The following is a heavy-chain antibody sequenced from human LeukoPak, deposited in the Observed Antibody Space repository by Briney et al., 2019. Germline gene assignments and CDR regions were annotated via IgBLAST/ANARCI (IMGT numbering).Heavy chain of an antibody. CDR2: INHSGST. CDR1: GGSFSGYY. J-gene: IGHJ3*02. V-gene: IGHV4-34*01. Sequence: SETLSLTCAVYGGSFSGYYWSWIRQPPGKGLEWIGEINHSGSTNYNPSLKSRVTISVDTSKNQFSLKLSSVTAADTAVYYCARQYRRDDAFDIWGQGTMVTVSS. D-gene: IGHD2/OR15-2a*01. CDR3: ARQYRRDDAFDI.